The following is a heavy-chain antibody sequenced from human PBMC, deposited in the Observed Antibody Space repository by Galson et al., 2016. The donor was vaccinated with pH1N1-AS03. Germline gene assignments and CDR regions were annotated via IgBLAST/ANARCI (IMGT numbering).Heavy chain of an antibody. V-gene: IGHV3-11*01. CDR2: ISSRGSTK. Sequence: SLRLSCAASGFTFTDYYMTWIRQAPGKGLELISYISSRGSTKYYADSVKGRFAISRDDTKKSVYLQMDRLRVEDTVVYYCARDWGFSWTSRPTFGFWGQGTMVAVSA. CDR3: ARDWGFSWTSRPTFGF. CDR1: GFTFTDYY. J-gene: IGHJ3*01. D-gene: IGHD6-13*01.